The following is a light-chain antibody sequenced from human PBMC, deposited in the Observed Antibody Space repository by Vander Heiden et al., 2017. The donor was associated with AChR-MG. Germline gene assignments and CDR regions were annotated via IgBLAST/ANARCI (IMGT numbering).Light chain of an antibody. V-gene: IGLV3-1*01. CDR1: QLGNKY. CDR2: QNT. Sequence: SFDLTQPPSVSVSPGQTATIACSADQLGNKYVCWYQQKPGQSPVQCIDQNTNRPSGIPERFSGSKSGNTANLTISGTQAIDGAYYYCQAWDGPTWVCGGGTNLNV. CDR3: QAWDGPTWV. J-gene: IGLJ3*02.